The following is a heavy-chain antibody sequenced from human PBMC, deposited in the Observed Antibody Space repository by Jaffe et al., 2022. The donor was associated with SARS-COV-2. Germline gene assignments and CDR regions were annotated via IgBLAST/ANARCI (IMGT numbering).Heavy chain of an antibody. V-gene: IGHV4-39*02. CDR1: GDSIGSGSYY. Sequence: QLQLQESGPGLVKPSETLSLTCSVSGDSIGSGSYYWDWIRQPPGKGLEWIGSVSYSGSTSYNPSLKSRVTISVDMSKNRLSLNLSSVTAADTAVYYCPRRHASSAWGISLWGQGTLVTVSS. D-gene: IGHD6-19*01. CDR2: VSYSGST. J-gene: IGHJ4*02. CDR3: PRRHASSAWGISL.